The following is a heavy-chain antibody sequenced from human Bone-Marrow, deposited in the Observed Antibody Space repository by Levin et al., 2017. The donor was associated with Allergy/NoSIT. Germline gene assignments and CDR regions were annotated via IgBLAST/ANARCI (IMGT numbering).Heavy chain of an antibody. D-gene: IGHD3-10*01. V-gene: IGHV1-24*01. CDR2: FDPEDGET. CDR3: ATLGHYYYGSGSYSDPEFDY. Sequence: ASVKVSCKVSGYTLTELSMHWVRQAPGKGLEWMGGFDPEDGETIYAQKFQGRVTMTEDTSTDTAYMELSSLRSEDTAVYYCATLGHYYYGSGSYSDPEFDYWGQGTLVTVSS. CDR1: GYTLTELS. J-gene: IGHJ4*02.